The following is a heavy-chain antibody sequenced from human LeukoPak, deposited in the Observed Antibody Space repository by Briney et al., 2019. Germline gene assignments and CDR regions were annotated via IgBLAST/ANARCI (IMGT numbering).Heavy chain of an antibody. J-gene: IGHJ4*02. Sequence: GGSLRLSCAASGFTFSNYGLSWVRQAPGKGLEWVSGITGSGGSTYYADSVRGRFTISRDNSKNTLYLQMNLRADDTAVYYCAKSYRSGWYRGVIDYWGQGTLVTVSS. D-gene: IGHD6-13*01. CDR2: ITGSGGST. CDR3: AKSYRSGWYRGVIDY. CDR1: GFTFSNYG. V-gene: IGHV3-23*01.